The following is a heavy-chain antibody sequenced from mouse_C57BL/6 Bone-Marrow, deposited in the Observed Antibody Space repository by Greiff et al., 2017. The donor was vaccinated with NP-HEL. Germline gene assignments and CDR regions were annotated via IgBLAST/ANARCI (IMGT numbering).Heavy chain of an antibody. CDR2: ISSGGSYT. J-gene: IGHJ2*01. V-gene: IGHV5-6*02. CDR1: GFTFSSYG. Sequence: DVKLVESGGDLVKPGGSLKLSCAASGFTFSSYGMSWVRQTPDKRLEWVATISSGGSYTYYPDSVKGRFTISRDNAKNTLYLQMSSLKSEDTAMYYYARVYYDYDGDYWGQGTTLTVSS. D-gene: IGHD2-4*01. CDR3: ARVYYDYDGDY.